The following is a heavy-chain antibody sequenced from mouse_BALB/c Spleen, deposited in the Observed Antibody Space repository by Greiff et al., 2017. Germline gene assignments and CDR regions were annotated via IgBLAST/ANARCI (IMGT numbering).Heavy chain of an antibody. CDR1: GYTFSSYW. V-gene: IGHV1-9*01. CDR3: ARSIYYVYDQGYYYAMDY. J-gene: IGHJ4*01. Sequence: VQLQQSGAELMKPGASVKISCKATGYTFSSYWIEWVKQRPGHGLEWIGEILPGSGSTNYNEKFKGKATFTADTSSNTAYMQLSSLTSEDSAVYYCARSIYYVYDQGYYYAMDYWGQGTSVTVS. CDR2: ILPGSGST. D-gene: IGHD2-2*01.